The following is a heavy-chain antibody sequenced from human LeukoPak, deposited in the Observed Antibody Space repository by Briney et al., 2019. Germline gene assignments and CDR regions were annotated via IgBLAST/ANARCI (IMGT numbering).Heavy chain of an antibody. J-gene: IGHJ4*02. CDR2: VYYNGGT. Sequence: SETLSLTCTVSGGSISSTSHYRGWIRQPPGKGLEWIGSVYYNGGTYYNPSLKSRVTISVDTSKSQFSLKLNSVTAADTAVYYCARGGKNIAARPAPFDYWGQGTLVTVSS. V-gene: IGHV4-39*01. D-gene: IGHD6-6*01. CDR1: GGSISSTSHY. CDR3: ARGGKNIAARPAPFDY.